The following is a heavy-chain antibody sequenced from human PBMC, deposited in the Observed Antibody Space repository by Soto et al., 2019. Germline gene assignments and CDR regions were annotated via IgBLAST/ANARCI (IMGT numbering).Heavy chain of an antibody. V-gene: IGHV4-59*01. Sequence: PSETLSLTCTVSGGSISSYYWSWIRQPPGKGLEWIGYIYYSGSTNYNPSLKSRVTISVDTSKNQFSLKLSSVTAADTAVYYCARGVVPAVMRGYYYYYYGMDVWGQGTTVTVSS. J-gene: IGHJ6*02. CDR2: IYYSGST. CDR1: GGSISSYY. D-gene: IGHD2-2*01. CDR3: ARGVVPAVMRGYYYYYYGMDV.